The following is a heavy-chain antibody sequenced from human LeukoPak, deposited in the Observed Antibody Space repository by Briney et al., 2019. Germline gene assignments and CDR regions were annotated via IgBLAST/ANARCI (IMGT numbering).Heavy chain of an antibody. Sequence: WVRQPPWKGLEWIGSIYYSGSTYYNPSLKSRVTISVDTSKNQFSLKLSSVTAADTAVYYCARGERWLQYEGFDYWGQGTLVTVSS. CDR2: IYYSGST. J-gene: IGHJ4*02. CDR3: ARGERWLQYEGFDY. V-gene: IGHV4-39*07. D-gene: IGHD5-24*01.